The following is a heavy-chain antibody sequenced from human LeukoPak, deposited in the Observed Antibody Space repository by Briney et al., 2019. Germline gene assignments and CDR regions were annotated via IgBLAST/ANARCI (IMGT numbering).Heavy chain of an antibody. CDR3: AREWPSYGDYYYYGMDV. Sequence: ASVKVSCKASGYTFTSYYMHWVRQAPGQGLEWMGIINPSGGSTSYAQKFQGRVTMTRDTSTSTVYMEPSSLRSEDTAVYYCAREWPSYGDYYYYGMDVWGQGTTVTVSS. CDR2: INPSGGST. D-gene: IGHD4-17*01. V-gene: IGHV1-46*01. CDR1: GYTFTSYY. J-gene: IGHJ6*02.